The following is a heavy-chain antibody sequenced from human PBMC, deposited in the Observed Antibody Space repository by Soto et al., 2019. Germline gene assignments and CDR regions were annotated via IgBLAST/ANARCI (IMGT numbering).Heavy chain of an antibody. CDR1: GFTFTNSA. D-gene: IGHD3-3*01. V-gene: IGHV1-58*02. CDR3: AARTTYYTSYSDVDV. Sequence: SVKVSCKASGFTFTNSAIQWVRQARGQRLEWIGWIVVGSGNTNYAQKFQERLTITRDMSTSTAYMELSSLRSEDTAIYYCAARTTYYTSYSDVDVWGKGTTVTVSS. CDR2: IVVGSGNT. J-gene: IGHJ6*03.